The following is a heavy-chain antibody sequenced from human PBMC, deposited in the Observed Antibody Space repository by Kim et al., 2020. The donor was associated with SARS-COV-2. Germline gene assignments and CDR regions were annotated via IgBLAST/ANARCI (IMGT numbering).Heavy chain of an antibody. CDR3: AKKVGSSSWYLGFDY. V-gene: IGHV3-23*01. D-gene: IGHD6-13*01. J-gene: IGHJ4*02. Sequence: ADSVRGRFTISRDNSKNTVFLQMNSLRAEDTAVYYCAKKVGSSSWYLGFDYWGQGTMVTVSS.